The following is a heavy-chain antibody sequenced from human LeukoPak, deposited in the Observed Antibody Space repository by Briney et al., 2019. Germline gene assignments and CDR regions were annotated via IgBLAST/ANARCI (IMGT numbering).Heavy chain of an antibody. J-gene: IGHJ4*02. Sequence: ASVKVSCKASGYTFTSYDINWVRQATGQGLEWMGWMNPNSGNTGYAQKFQGRVTMTRNTSISTAYMELSSLRSEDTAVYYCAKGFRLTGYYPSHYWGQGTLVTVYS. CDR3: AKGFRLTGYYPSHY. CDR2: MNPNSGNT. CDR1: GYTFTSYD. D-gene: IGHD3-9*01. V-gene: IGHV1-8*01.